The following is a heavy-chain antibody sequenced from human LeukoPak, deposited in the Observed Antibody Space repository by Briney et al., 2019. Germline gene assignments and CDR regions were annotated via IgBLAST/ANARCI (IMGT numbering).Heavy chain of an antibody. J-gene: IGHJ4*02. V-gene: IGHV4-39*07. CDR1: GVSLTSSSYY. D-gene: IGHD1-26*01. CDR3: ARGAHTESYYAEYYFDY. CDR2: IYYSGIT. Sequence: TSETLSLTCTVSGVSLTSSSYYWGWIRQPPGKGLEWVGIIYYSGITSYSPSLKSRVTMSLDTSKNQFFLKLSSVTAADTAVYYCARGAHTESYYAEYYFDYWGRGTLVTVSS.